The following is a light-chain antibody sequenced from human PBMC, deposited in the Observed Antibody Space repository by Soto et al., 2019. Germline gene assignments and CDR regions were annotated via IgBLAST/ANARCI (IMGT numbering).Light chain of an antibody. Sequence: DIQMTQSPSSLSASVGYGFTVTCRASQGISNDLAWCQHKPGKIPELLIYTASTLQSGVPSRFSGSGSGTDFTLTIRSLQPEDFATYYCQQSYSTPPYTFGQGTRLEIK. CDR3: QQSYSTPPYT. CDR2: TAS. V-gene: IGKV1-27*01. J-gene: IGKJ5*01. CDR1: QGISND.